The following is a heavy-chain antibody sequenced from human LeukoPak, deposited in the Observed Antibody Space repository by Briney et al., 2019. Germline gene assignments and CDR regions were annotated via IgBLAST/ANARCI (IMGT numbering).Heavy chain of an antibody. CDR1: GGSISSYY. D-gene: IGHD4-17*01. Sequence: SETLSLTCTVSGGSISSYYWSWIRQPPGKGLEWIGYIYYSGSTNYNPSLKSRVTISVDTSKNQFSLKLSSVTAADTAVYYCASLRGYCYYYYMDVLVKGTTVTVSS. J-gene: IGHJ6*03. V-gene: IGHV4-59*01. CDR3: ASLRGYCYYYYMDV. CDR2: IYYSGST.